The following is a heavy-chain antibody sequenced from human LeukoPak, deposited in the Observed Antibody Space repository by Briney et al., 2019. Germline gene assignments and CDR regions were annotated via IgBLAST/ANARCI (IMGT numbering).Heavy chain of an antibody. CDR1: GFTFSSYA. CDR2: IKQDGSEK. D-gene: IGHD3-9*01. V-gene: IGHV3-7*01. Sequence: PGGSLRLSCAASGFTFSSYAMSWVRQAPGKGLEWVANIKQDGSEKYYVDSVKGRFTISRDNAKNSLYLQMNSLRAEDTAVYYCARDQYYDILTGYGLNFDYWGQGTLVTVSS. CDR3: ARDQYYDILTGYGLNFDY. J-gene: IGHJ4*02.